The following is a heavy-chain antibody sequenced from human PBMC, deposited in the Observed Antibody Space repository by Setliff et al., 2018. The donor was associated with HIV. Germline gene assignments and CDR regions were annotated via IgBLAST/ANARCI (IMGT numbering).Heavy chain of an antibody. CDR2: IHYSGST. D-gene: IGHD3-10*01. Sequence: ASETLSLTCTVSGGSISSGVFYWSWIRQFPGKGLEWIGYIHYSGSTYYKPSLRSPVTMSVDTSKNQFSLKLSSVTAADTAVYYCARASAERSAVRGLAIAFDIWGQGTMVTVSS. CDR1: GGSISSGVFY. V-gene: IGHV4-31*01. J-gene: IGHJ3*02. CDR3: ARASAERSAVRGLAIAFDI.